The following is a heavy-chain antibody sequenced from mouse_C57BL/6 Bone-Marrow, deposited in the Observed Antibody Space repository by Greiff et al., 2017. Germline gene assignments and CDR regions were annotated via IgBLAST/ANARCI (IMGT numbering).Heavy chain of an antibody. J-gene: IGHJ3*01. Sequence: QVQLQQSGAELVKPGASVKLSCKASGYTFTSYWMHWVKPRPGQGLEWIGMIHPNSGSTNYNEKFKSKATLTVDKSSSTAYRQLSSLTSEDSAVYYCAREVNWGPFAYWGQGTLVTVSA. CDR2: IHPNSGST. CDR3: AREVNWGPFAY. CDR1: GYTFTSYW. V-gene: IGHV1-64*01. D-gene: IGHD4-1*01.